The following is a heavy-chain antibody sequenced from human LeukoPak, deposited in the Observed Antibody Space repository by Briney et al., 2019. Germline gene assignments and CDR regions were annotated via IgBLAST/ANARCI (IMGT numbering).Heavy chain of an antibody. CDR1: GGSFSGYC. Sequence: SEALSLTCAVYGGSFSGYCWSWIRQPPGKGLEWIGEINHSGSTNYNPSLKSRVTISVDTSKNQFSLKLSSVTAADTAVYYCARVLRNYYDSSGYRLDYWGQGTLVTVSS. V-gene: IGHV4-34*01. J-gene: IGHJ4*02. D-gene: IGHD3-22*01. CDR3: ARVLRNYYDSSGYRLDY. CDR2: INHSGST.